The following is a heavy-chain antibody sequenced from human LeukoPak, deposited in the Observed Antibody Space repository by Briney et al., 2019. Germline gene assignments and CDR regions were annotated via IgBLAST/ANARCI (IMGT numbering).Heavy chain of an antibody. CDR2: ISYDGSNK. Sequence: PGGSLRLSCAASGFTFSSYAMHWVRQAPGKGLEWVAVISYDGSNKYYADSVKGRFTVSRDNSKNTLYLQMNSLRAEDTAVYYCAKDQMGLYDFWSGYSFDYWGQGTLVTVSS. D-gene: IGHD3-3*01. CDR1: GFTFSSYA. J-gene: IGHJ4*02. V-gene: IGHV3-30*04. CDR3: AKDQMGLYDFWSGYSFDY.